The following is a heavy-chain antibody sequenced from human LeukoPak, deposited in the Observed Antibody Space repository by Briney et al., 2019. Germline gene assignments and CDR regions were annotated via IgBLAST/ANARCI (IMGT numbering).Heavy chain of an antibody. CDR3: AKRSAESSGYFDY. Sequence: GGSLRLSCAASGFTFDDYAMHWVRQAPGKGLEWVSLISWDGGSTYYADSVKGRFTISRDNSKNSLYLQMNSLRAEDTAVYYCAKRSAESSGYFDYWGQGTRVTVSS. D-gene: IGHD6-19*01. J-gene: IGHJ4*02. CDR2: ISWDGGST. CDR1: GFTFDDYA. V-gene: IGHV3-43D*03.